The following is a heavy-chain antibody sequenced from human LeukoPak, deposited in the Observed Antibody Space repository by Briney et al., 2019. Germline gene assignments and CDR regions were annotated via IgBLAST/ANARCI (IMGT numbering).Heavy chain of an antibody. J-gene: IGHJ2*01. CDR3: ARDALYCSSSSCYRYWYFDL. D-gene: IGHD2-2*01. V-gene: IGHV4-59*12. CDR1: GGSISSYY. CDR2: IYYSGST. Sequence: NTSETLSLTCTVSGGSISSYYWSWIRQPPGKGLEWIGYIYYSGSTNYNPSLKSRVTISVDTSKNQFSLKLSSVTAADTAVYYCARDALYCSSSSCYRYWYFDLWGRGTLVTVSS.